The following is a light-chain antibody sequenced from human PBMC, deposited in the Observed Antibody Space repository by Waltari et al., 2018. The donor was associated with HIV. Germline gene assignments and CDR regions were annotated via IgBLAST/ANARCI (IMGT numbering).Light chain of an antibody. Sequence: QSALTQPASVSGSPGQSITFSCSGSSSDIGAYNFVSWYQQHPGKAPKLIIYEVSNRPSWVSDRFSGSRSGNTASLTISGLQAEDEADYYCSSYTTRNTLLFGGGTRLTVL. CDR3: SSYTTRNTLL. V-gene: IGLV2-14*01. CDR1: SSDIGAYNF. CDR2: EVS. J-gene: IGLJ2*01.